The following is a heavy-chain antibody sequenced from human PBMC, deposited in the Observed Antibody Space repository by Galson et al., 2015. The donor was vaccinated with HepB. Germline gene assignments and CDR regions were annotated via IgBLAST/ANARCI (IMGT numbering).Heavy chain of an antibody. CDR1: GDSVSSRTTA. D-gene: IGHD6-19*01. CDR3: ARDRGSSVSGYSFDY. J-gene: IGHJ4*02. CDR2: TYYRSKWSN. Sequence: CAISGDSVSSRTTAWNWIRQSPSRGLEWLGRTYYRSKWSNDYAVSVKSRITIKPDTSKNQFSLQLNSVTPEDTAVYYCARDRGSSVSGYSFDYWGQGTLVTVSS. V-gene: IGHV6-1*01.